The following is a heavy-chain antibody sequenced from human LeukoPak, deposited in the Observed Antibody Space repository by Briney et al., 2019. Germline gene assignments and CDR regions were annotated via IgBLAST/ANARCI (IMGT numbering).Heavy chain of an antibody. CDR2: ISYDGSNK. CDR1: GFTFSSYA. J-gene: IGHJ4*02. Sequence: GGSLRLSCAASGFTFSSYAMHWVRQAPGKGLEWVAVISYDGSNKYYADSVKGRFTISRDNSKNTLYLQMNSLRAEDTAVYYCASMWELLDYWDQGTLVTVSS. CDR3: ASMWELLDY. D-gene: IGHD1-26*01. V-gene: IGHV3-30*04.